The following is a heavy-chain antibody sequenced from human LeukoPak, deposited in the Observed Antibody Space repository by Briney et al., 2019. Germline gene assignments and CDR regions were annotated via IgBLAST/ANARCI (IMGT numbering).Heavy chain of an antibody. V-gene: IGHV3-33*06. CDR3: AKAKRIAAAGSVFLFDY. CDR1: EFTFSSYG. CDR2: IWYDGSNK. D-gene: IGHD6-13*01. Sequence: PGRSLRLSCAASEFTFSSYGMHWVRQAPGKGLEWVAVIWYDGSNKYYADSVKGRFTISRDNSKNTLYLQMNSLRAEDTAVYYCAKAKRIAAAGSVFLFDYWGQGTLVTVSS. J-gene: IGHJ4*02.